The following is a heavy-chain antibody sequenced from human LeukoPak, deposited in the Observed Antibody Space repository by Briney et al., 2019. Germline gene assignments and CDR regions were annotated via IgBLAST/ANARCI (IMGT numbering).Heavy chain of an antibody. Sequence: GGSLRLSCAASGFTFSSYAMHWVRQAPGKGLEWVAVISYDGSNKYYADSVKGRFTISRDNSKNTLYLQMGSLRAEDMAVYYCARVGQWLFDAFDIWGQGTMVTVSS. CDR1: GFTFSSYA. J-gene: IGHJ3*02. CDR2: ISYDGSNK. D-gene: IGHD6-19*01. V-gene: IGHV3-30*14. CDR3: ARVGQWLFDAFDI.